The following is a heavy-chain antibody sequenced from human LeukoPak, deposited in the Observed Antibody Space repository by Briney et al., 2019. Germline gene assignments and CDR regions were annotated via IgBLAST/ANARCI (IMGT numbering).Heavy chain of an antibody. CDR1: GFTFNNCG. CDR3: AKDSAFYYIDV. J-gene: IGHJ6*03. V-gene: IGHV3-30*02. D-gene: IGHD3-10*01. CDR2: IRYNGNNQ. Sequence: GGSLRLSCAASGFTFNNCGMHWVRQAPGKGLEWVAFIRYNGNNQYYAGSVKGRFTISRDNSKNTLYLQMNSLKGDDTAVYYCAKDSAFYYIDVWGKGTTVIISS.